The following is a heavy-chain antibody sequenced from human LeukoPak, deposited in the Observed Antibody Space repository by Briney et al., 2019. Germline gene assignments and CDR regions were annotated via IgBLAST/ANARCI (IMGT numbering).Heavy chain of an antibody. Sequence: ASVKVSCKASGYTFTSYGISWVRQAPGQGLEWMGWISAYNGNTNYAQKLQGRVTMTTDTSTSTAYMELRSLRSGDTAVYYCASGPKYDSSAYYYYGMDVWGQGTTVTVSS. V-gene: IGHV1-18*01. CDR2: ISAYNGNT. D-gene: IGHD3-22*01. J-gene: IGHJ6*02. CDR1: GYTFTSYG. CDR3: ASGPKYDSSAYYYYGMDV.